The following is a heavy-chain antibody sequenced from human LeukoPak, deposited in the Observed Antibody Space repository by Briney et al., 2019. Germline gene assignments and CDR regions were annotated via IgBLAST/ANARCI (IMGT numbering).Heavy chain of an antibody. CDR1: GGSISSGGYY. D-gene: IGHD4-17*01. Sequence: SSETLSLTCTVSGGSISSGGYYWRWIRQHPGKGLEWIGYIYYSGSTYYNPSLKSRVTISVDTSKNQFSLKLSSVTAADTAVYYCARGGDYGASSDYWGQGTLVTVSS. CDR2: IYYSGST. V-gene: IGHV4-31*03. CDR3: ARGGDYGASSDY. J-gene: IGHJ4*02.